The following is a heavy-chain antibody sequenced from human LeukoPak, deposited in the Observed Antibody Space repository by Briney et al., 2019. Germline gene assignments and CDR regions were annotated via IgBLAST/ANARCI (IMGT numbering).Heavy chain of an antibody. CDR3: ARRAAAGKRVDCFDP. D-gene: IGHD6-13*01. Sequence: GESLKISCKGSGYSFTNYWIGWVRQMPGKGLEWMGIIYPGDSDTRYNPSFQGQVTFSADKSINTAYLQWSSLKASDTAMYYCARRAAAGKRVDCFDPWGQGTLVTVSS. V-gene: IGHV5-51*01. J-gene: IGHJ5*02. CDR2: IYPGDSDT. CDR1: GYSFTNYW.